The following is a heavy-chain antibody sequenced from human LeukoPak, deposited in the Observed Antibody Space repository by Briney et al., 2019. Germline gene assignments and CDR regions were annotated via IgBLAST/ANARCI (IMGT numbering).Heavy chain of an antibody. D-gene: IGHD2-15*01. Sequence: GGSLRLSCAASGFTFTSYGMHWVRQAPGQGLEWVACIRSDGSNKNYADYVKGRFTITRDNSKNTPYMQMNSLRAEDTAVYCCARVQARCSSGSCSRGCCMDVGGQGTAV. CDR1: GFTFTSYG. CDR3: ARVQARCSSGSCSRGCCMDV. J-gene: IGHJ6*02. CDR2: IRSDGSNK. V-gene: IGHV3-30*02.